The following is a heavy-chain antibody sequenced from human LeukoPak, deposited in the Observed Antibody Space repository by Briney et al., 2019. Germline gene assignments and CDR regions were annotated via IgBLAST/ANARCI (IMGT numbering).Heavy chain of an antibody. V-gene: IGHV3-21*01. CDR3: ARDDCSSTSCLLIDY. Sequence: PGGSLRLSCAPSGFTFSSYSMNWVRQAPGKGLEWVSSISSSSSYIYYADSVKGRFTISRDNAKNSLYLQMNSLRAEDTAVYYCARDDCSSTSCLLIDYWGQGTLVTVSS. J-gene: IGHJ4*02. D-gene: IGHD2-2*01. CDR2: ISSSSSYI. CDR1: GFTFSSYS.